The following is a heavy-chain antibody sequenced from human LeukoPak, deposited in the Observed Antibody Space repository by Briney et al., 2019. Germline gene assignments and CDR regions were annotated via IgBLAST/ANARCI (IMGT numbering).Heavy chain of an antibody. D-gene: IGHD3-9*01. V-gene: IGHV3-7*01. CDR1: GFTFSSYW. CDR3: ARFNYDIMTGYSYYYYHMDV. J-gene: IGHJ6*03. Sequence: GGSLRLSCAASGFTFSSYWVTWVRQAPGKGLEWVANIKQDGSEKYYVDSVKGRFTISRDNAKNSLYLQMNSLRAGDTAVYYCARFNYDIMTGYSYYYYHMDVWGKGTTVTVSS. CDR2: IKQDGSEK.